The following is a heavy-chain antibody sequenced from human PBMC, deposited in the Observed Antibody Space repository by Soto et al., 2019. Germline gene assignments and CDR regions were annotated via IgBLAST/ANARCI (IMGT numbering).Heavy chain of an antibody. V-gene: IGHV4-59*01. J-gene: IGHJ6*02. CDR2: IYYSGRT. CDR1: GGSFSSYY. Sequence: TLSLTCTVSGGSFSSYYWSWIRQPPGKGLEWIGHIYYSGRTNYNPSLKSRVTISGDTSKNQLSLKLSSVTAADTAVYYCARDYYYDSRGYPGAYYYGMDVWGQGTKVTVSS. D-gene: IGHD3-22*01. CDR3: ARDYYYDSRGYPGAYYYGMDV.